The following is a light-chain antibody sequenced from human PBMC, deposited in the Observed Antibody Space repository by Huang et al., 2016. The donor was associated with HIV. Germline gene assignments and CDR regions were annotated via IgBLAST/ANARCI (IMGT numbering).Light chain of an antibody. CDR1: QNINTH. CDR3: QQRVNGLT. Sequence: EIVLTQSPATLSFFPGQRVSLSCRASQNINTHLAWYQQRPGQPPRLLIYDASSRVPGVAARFSGRGSGTDFTLTISSLESEEFATYYCQQRVNGLTFGGGTKV. CDR2: DAS. J-gene: IGKJ4*01. V-gene: IGKV3-11*01.